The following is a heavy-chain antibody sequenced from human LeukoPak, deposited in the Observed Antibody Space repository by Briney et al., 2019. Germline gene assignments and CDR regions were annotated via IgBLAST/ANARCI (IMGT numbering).Heavy chain of an antibody. CDR1: GFTVSSNY. D-gene: IGHD1-1*01. J-gene: IGHJ4*02. CDR2: IYSGGST. CDR3: ARNWNFDY. Sequence: PGGSLRLSCAASGFTVSSNYMSWVRQAPGKGLEWVSVIYSGGSTYYADSVKGRFTISRDNAKNSLYLQMNSLRAEDTAVYYCARNWNFDYWGQGTLVTVSS. V-gene: IGHV3-53*01.